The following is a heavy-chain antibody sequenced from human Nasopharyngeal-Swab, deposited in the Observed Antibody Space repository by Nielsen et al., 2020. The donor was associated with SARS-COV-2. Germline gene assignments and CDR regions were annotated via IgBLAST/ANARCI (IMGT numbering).Heavy chain of an antibody. V-gene: IGHV3-64*02. CDR2: IGSNEAET. CDR1: GFTFGSYS. Sequence: GGSLRLSCAASGFTFGSYSMHWVRQAPGKGLEYVSAIGSNEAETYYADSVKGRFTISRDNSKNTLSLQMSSLRAEDTAVYYCARENWGSRYFDSWGQGTLVTVSS. D-gene: IGHD7-27*01. J-gene: IGHJ4*02. CDR3: ARENWGSRYFDS.